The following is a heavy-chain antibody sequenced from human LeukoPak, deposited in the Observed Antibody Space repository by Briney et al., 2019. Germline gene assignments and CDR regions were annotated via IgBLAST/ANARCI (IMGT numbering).Heavy chain of an antibody. J-gene: IGHJ6*02. CDR2: ITSSLSYI. CDR1: GFTFKSYT. D-gene: IGHD2-2*01. Sequence: GGSLRLSCAASGFTFKSYTMNWVRQAPGKGLEWVSSITSSLSYISYADSVKGRFTISRDNAKNSLSLQMNSLRAEDTAVYYCARDLGRTSDWQPRLYYGMDVWGQGTTVTVSS. CDR3: ARDLGRTSDWQPRLYYGMDV. V-gene: IGHV3-21*01.